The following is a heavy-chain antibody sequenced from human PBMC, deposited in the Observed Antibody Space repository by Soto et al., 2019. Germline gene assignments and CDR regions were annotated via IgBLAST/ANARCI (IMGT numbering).Heavy chain of an antibody. D-gene: IGHD6-19*01. J-gene: IGHJ6*01. CDR1: GGSISSSSYY. CDR3: ASNIAGYSVGWEEYCYYYYIMGV. CDR2: IYYSGST. V-gene: IGHV4-39*01. Sequence: SETLSLTCTVSGGSISSSSYYWCWIRQPPGKGLEWIGSIYYSGSTYYNPSLKSRVTISVDTSKNQFSLKLSSVTAADTAVYYCASNIAGYSVGWEEYCYYYYIMGVRREGTKV.